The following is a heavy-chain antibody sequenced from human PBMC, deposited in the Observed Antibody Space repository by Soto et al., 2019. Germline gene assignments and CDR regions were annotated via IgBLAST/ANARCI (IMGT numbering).Heavy chain of an antibody. D-gene: IGHD3-3*01. Sequence: GGSLRLSCAASGFTFSSYAMSWVRQAPGKGLEWVSAISGSGGSTYYADSVKGRFTISRDNSKNTLYLQMNSLRAEDTAVYYCAKDREITIFGVVPNWFDPWGQGTLVTVPQ. V-gene: IGHV3-23*01. J-gene: IGHJ5*02. CDR3: AKDREITIFGVVPNWFDP. CDR2: ISGSGGST. CDR1: GFTFSSYA.